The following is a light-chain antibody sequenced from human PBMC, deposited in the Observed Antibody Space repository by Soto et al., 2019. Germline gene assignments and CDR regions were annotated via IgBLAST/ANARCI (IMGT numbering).Light chain of an antibody. CDR1: QDIKKY. V-gene: IGKV1-33*01. Sequence: DIQMTQSPSSLSASVGDRVIITCQASQDIKKYLNWYQQKPGKAPKLLIYETSNLETGVPSRFSGSGSGTDFTFTISTLQSEDLATYCCQQYDNIPLTFGPGTKVDIK. J-gene: IGKJ3*01. CDR3: QQYDNIPLT. CDR2: ETS.